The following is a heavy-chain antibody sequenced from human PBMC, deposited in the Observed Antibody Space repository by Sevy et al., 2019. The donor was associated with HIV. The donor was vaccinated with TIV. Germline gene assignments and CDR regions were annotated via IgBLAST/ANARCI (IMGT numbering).Heavy chain of an antibody. V-gene: IGHV3-7*01. J-gene: IGHJ6*02. CDR2: IKQDGSEK. CDR1: GFTFSSYW. CDR3: ARPEEGSYSTLYYYGMDV. D-gene: IGHD1-26*01. Sequence: GGSLRLSCAASGFTFSSYWMSWVRQAPGKGLEWVANIKQDGSEKYYVDSVKGRFTISRDNAKNSLYLQMNSLRAEDTAVYYCARPEEGSYSTLYYYGMDVWGQGTTVTVSS.